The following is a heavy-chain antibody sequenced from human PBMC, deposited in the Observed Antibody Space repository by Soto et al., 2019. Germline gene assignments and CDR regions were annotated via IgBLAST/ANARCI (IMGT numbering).Heavy chain of an antibody. Sequence: GGSLRLSCAASGFTLRSYWMHWVRQAPGKGLEWVSAISGSGGSTYYADSVKGRFTISRDNSKNTLYLQMNSLRAEDTAVYYCAKEGSVVVVGGIDYWGQGTLVTVSS. CDR3: AKEGSVVVVGGIDY. V-gene: IGHV3-23*01. D-gene: IGHD2-15*01. CDR2: ISGSGGST. CDR1: GFTLRSYW. J-gene: IGHJ4*02.